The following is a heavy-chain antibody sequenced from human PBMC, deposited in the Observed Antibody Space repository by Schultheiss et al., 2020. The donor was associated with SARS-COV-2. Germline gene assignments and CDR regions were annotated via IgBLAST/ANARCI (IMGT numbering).Heavy chain of an antibody. Sequence: SQTLSLTCTVSGGSISSYYWSWIRQPAGKGLEWIGRIYTSGSTNYNPSLKSRVTMSVDTSKNQFSLKLSSVTAADTAVYYCEMELDLDAFDIWGQGTMVTVSS. D-gene: IGHD1-1*01. CDR3: EMELDLDAFDI. CDR1: GGSISSYY. CDR2: IYTSGST. J-gene: IGHJ3*02. V-gene: IGHV4-4*07.